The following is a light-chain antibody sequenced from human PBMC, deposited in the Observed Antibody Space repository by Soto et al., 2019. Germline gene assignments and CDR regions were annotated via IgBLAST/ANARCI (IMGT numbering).Light chain of an antibody. CDR3: NSFTTTNTCV. CDR1: SSDVGGFND. V-gene: IGLV2-14*01. J-gene: IGLJ1*01. Sequence: QSALTQPASASGSPGQSVTISCTGASSDVGGFNDVSWYQQHPGKVPRLLMYDVPRRPSGVSDRFSGSKSGNTASLTISGLEAEDEADYYCNSFTTTNTCVFGTGTKVTVL. CDR2: DVP.